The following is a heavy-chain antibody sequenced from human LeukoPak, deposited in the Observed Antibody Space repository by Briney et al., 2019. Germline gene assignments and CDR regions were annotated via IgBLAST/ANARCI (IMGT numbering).Heavy chain of an antibody. CDR2: INVANGDT. CDR3: ARGRFPGSGSYYNSFDY. J-gene: IGHJ4*02. D-gene: IGHD3-10*01. CDR1: GYTFTSYA. Sequence: DSVKVSCKASGYTFTSYAVTWVRQAPGQGLEWMGWINVANGDTNYAQKFQGRVTMTTDTSTSTAYMELRSLTSDDTAVYYCARGRFPGSGSYYNSFDYYGQGTLATVSS. V-gene: IGHV1-18*01.